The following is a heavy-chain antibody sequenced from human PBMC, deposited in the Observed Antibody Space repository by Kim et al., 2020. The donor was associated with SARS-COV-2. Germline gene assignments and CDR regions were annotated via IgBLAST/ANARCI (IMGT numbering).Heavy chain of an antibody. Sequence: SETLSLTCAVYGGSVSGYYWSWIRQPPGKGLEWIGEINHSGSTNYNPSLKSRVTISVDTSKNQFSLKLSSVTAADTAVYYCARGLGVYDDSSGYRYFDYWGQGTLVTVSS. D-gene: IGHD3-22*01. CDR3: ARGLGVYDDSSGYRYFDY. J-gene: IGHJ4*02. V-gene: IGHV4-34*01. CDR1: GGSVSGYY. CDR2: INHSGST.